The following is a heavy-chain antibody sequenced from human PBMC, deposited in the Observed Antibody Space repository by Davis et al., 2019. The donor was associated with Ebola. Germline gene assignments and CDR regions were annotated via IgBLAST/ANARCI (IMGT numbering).Heavy chain of an antibody. V-gene: IGHV3-74*01. Sequence: HTGGSLRLSCAASGFSFSNYWIHWVRQAPGKGPVWVSRISPDGSATGYADSVKGRFTISRDNAKNTLYLQMNSLRAEDTAVYYCARDTRPLYYDSSGYYLWGQGTLVTVSS. D-gene: IGHD3-22*01. CDR1: GFSFSNYW. J-gene: IGHJ1*01. CDR2: ISPDGSAT. CDR3: ARDTRPLYYDSSGYYL.